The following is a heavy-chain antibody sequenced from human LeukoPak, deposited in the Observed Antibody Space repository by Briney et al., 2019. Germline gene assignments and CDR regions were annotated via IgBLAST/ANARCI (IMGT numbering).Heavy chain of an antibody. Sequence: GASVKVSCKASGYTFTSYAMHWVRQAPGQRLERMGWINAGNGNTKYSQKFQGRVTITRDTSASTAYMELSSLRSEDTAVYYCAYSGWSSGMDVWGQGTTVTVSS. V-gene: IGHV1-3*01. J-gene: IGHJ6*02. D-gene: IGHD6-19*01. CDR3: AYSGWSSGMDV. CDR1: GYTFTSYA. CDR2: INAGNGNT.